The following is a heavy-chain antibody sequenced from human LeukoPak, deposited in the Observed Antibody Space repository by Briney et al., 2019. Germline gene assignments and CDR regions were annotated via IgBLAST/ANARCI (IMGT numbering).Heavy chain of an antibody. D-gene: IGHD5-12*01. CDR2: INPSGGST. J-gene: IGHJ4*02. Sequence: ASVKVSCKASGYTFTSYYMHWVRQAPGQGLEWMGIINPSGGSTSYAQKFQGRVTITSDTSTSTVYMDLSSVRSEATAVYYCARVSRGVATGDPDYWGQGTLVTVSS. V-gene: IGHV1-46*03. CDR3: ARVSRGVATGDPDY. CDR1: GYTFTSYY.